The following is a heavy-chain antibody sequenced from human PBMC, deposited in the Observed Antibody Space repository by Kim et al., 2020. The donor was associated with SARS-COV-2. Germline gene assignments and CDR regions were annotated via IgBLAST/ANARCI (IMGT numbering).Heavy chain of an antibody. CDR3: ARASANYDFWSGYYTDDAFDI. V-gene: IGHV4-59*01. CDR2: IYYSGST. J-gene: IGHJ3*02. CDR1: GGSISSYY. D-gene: IGHD3-3*01. Sequence: SETLSLTCTVSGGSISSYYWSWIRQPPGKGLEWIGYIYYSGSTNYNPSLKSRVTISVDTSKNQFSLKLSSVTAADTAVYYCARASANYDFWSGYYTDDAFDIWGQGTMVTVSS.